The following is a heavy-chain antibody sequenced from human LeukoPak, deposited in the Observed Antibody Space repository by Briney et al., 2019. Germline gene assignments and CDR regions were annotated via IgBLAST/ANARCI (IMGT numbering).Heavy chain of an antibody. CDR2: IIPIFGTT. D-gene: IGHD5-12*01. CDR3: ARGDSGYDYGFDY. CDR1: GGTFSTHG. V-gene: IGHV1-69*05. J-gene: IGHJ4*02. Sequence: GASVKVSCKASGGTFSTHGINWVRQAPGQGLEWKGGIIPIFGTTNYAQKFQGRVTITTDEPTSTGYMELRSLRSDDTAVYFCARGDSGYDYGFDYWGQGTLVTVSS.